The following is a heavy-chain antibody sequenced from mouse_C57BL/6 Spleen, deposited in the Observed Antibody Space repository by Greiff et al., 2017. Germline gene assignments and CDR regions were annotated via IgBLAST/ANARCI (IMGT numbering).Heavy chain of an antibody. CDR1: GFTFSDYY. V-gene: IGHV5-12*01. J-gene: IGHJ1*03. D-gene: IGHD1-1*02. CDR3: ARQGGSPYWYFDV. CDR2: ISNGGGSP. Sequence: EVKLMESGGGLVQPGGSLKLSCAASGFTFSDYYMYWVRQTPEKRLAWVAYISNGGGSPYYPDTVKGRFPISRDNAKTTLYQQMSRLKSEDTAMYYCARQGGSPYWYFDVWGTGTTGTVSS.